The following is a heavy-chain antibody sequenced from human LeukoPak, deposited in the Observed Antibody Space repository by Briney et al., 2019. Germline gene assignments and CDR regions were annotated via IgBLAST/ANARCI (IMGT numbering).Heavy chain of an antibody. CDR2: IYSGGST. V-gene: IGHV3-53*05. CDR1: GFTVSSNY. J-gene: IGHJ4*02. CDR3: AKDPTAKWEPNLFDY. D-gene: IGHD1-26*01. Sequence: GGSLRLSCAASGFTVSSNYMSWVRQAPGKGLEWVSVIYSGGSTYYADSVKGRFTFSRDNSKNRLYLQMNSLRAEDTGVYYCAKDPTAKWEPNLFDYWGQGTLVTVSS.